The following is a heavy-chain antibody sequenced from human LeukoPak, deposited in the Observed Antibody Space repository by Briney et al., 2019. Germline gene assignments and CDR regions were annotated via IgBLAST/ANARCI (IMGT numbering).Heavy chain of an antibody. CDR1: GFTFDDYA. V-gene: IGHV3-9*01. J-gene: IGHJ3*02. Sequence: GGSLRLSCAASGFTFDDYAMHWVRQAPGKGLEWVSGVSWNSGSIDYADSVKGRFTISRDNAKSSLYLQMNSLRAEDTALYYCAKPRSSSWFDAFDIWGQGTMVTVSS. D-gene: IGHD6-13*01. CDR3: AKPRSSSWFDAFDI. CDR2: VSWNSGSI.